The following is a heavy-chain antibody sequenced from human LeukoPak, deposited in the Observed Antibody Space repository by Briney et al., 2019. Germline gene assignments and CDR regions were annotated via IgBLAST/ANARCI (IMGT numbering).Heavy chain of an antibody. CDR3: ARVTGYMTEDYFDY. Sequence: KTSETLSLTCAVYGGSFSGYYWGWIRRSPGKGLEWIGYIYYSGSTNYNPSLKSRVTISVDTSKNQFSLRLSSVTAADTAVYYCARVTGYMTEDYFDYWGQGTLITVSS. CDR2: IYYSGST. V-gene: IGHV4-59*01. J-gene: IGHJ4*02. CDR1: GGSFSGYY. D-gene: IGHD6-13*01.